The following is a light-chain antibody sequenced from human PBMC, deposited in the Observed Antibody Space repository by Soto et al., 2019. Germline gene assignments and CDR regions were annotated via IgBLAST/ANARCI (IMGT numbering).Light chain of an antibody. CDR1: NSDVGAYNY. CDR3: SSYTSSSSYV. J-gene: IGLJ1*01. Sequence: QSALTQPASVSGSPGQSITISCTGTNSDVGAYNYVSWYQQHPGKAPKVRISEVSNRPSGVSNRFSGSKSGNTASLTISGLQAEDEADYYCSSYTSSSSYVFGTGTKLTVL. CDR2: EVS. V-gene: IGLV2-14*01.